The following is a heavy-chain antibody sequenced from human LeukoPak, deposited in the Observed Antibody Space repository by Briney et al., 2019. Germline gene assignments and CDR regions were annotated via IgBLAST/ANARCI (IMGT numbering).Heavy chain of an antibody. V-gene: IGHV3-30*02. CDR1: GFTFISYG. J-gene: IGHJ6*03. CDR2: IRYDGSNK. Sequence: GGSLRLSCAASGFTFISYGMHWVRQAPGKGLEWVAFIRYDGSNKYYADSVKGRFTISRDNSKNTLYLQMKSLRAEDTAVYYCAKGGGYEAQYYYYYLDVWGKGTTDTISS. D-gene: IGHD5-12*01. CDR3: AKGGGYEAQYYYYYLDV.